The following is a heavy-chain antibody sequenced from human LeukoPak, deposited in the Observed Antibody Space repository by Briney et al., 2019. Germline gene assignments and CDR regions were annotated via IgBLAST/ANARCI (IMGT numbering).Heavy chain of an antibody. Sequence: PGGSLRLSCAASGFTFSSYSMNWVRQAPGKGLEWVSSISSSSSYIYYAESVKGRFTISRDNAKNSLYLQMNSLRAEDTAVYYCARNNDYSKRHYYMDVWGKGTTVTVSS. D-gene: IGHD4-11*01. CDR2: ISSSSSYI. V-gene: IGHV3-21*01. CDR1: GFTFSSYS. J-gene: IGHJ6*03. CDR3: ARNNDYSKRHYYMDV.